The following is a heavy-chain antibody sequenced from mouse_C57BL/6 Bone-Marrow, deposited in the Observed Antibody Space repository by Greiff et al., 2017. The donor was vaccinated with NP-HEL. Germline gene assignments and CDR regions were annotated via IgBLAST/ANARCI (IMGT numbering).Heavy chain of an antibody. D-gene: IGHD1-1*01. CDR1: GFNIKDDY. CDR2: IDPGNGDT. Sequence: VQLQQSGAELVRPGASVKLSCTASGFNIKDDYMHWVKQRPEQGLEWIGWIDPGNGDTEYASKFQGKATITADTSSNTAYLQLSSLTSEDTAVYYCTTGLLYAMDYWGQGTSVTVSS. V-gene: IGHV14-4*01. CDR3: TTGLLYAMDY. J-gene: IGHJ4*01.